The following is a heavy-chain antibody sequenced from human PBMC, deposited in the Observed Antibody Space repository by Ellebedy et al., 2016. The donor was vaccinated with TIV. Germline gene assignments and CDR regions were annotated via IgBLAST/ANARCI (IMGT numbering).Heavy chain of an antibody. CDR2: INPSGGST. V-gene: IGHV1-46*04. Sequence: AASVKVSCKASGYAFSTYEINWVRQAPGQGLEWMGIINPSGGSTSYAQKLQGRVTMTRDTSTSTVYMELSSLRSEDTAVYYCARAGDKLGSRIPSGWWAFDYWGQGTLVTVSS. CDR3: ARAGDKLGSRIPSGWWAFDY. D-gene: IGHD6-19*01. CDR1: GYAFSTYE. J-gene: IGHJ4*02.